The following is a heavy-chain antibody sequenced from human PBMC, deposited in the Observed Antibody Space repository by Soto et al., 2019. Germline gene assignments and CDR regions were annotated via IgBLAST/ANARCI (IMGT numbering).Heavy chain of an antibody. CDR2: IFHSGST. Sequence: PSETLSLTCAVSGGSICRGGYYWSWLWQPPGKGLEWIGYIFHSGSTYYNPSLKSRVTISVDGSKNHFSLELSSVTAADTAVYYCARISSGYDYWGQGTLVTVSS. V-gene: IGHV4-30-2*01. CDR1: GGSICRGGYY. CDR3: ARISSGYDY. J-gene: IGHJ4*02. D-gene: IGHD3-22*01.